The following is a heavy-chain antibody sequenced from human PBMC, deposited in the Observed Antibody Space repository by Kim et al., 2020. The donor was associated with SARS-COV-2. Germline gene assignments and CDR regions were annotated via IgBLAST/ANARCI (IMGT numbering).Heavy chain of an antibody. J-gene: IGHJ6*02. CDR2: IIPIFGTA. Sequence: SVKVSCKASGGTFSSYAISWVRQAPGQGLEWMGGIIPIFGTANYAQKFQGRVTITADESTSTAYMELSSLRSEDTAVYYCASVDIVGHYYYYGMDVWGQGTTVTVSS. V-gene: IGHV1-69*13. D-gene: IGHD2-2*03. CDR1: GGTFSSYA. CDR3: ASVDIVGHYYYYGMDV.